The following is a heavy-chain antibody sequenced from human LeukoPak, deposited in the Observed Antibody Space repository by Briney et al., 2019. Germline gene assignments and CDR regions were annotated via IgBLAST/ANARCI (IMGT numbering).Heavy chain of an antibody. CDR2: ISYDGSKK. Sequence: PGGSLRLSCAASGFTFSNYAMHWVRQAPGKGLEGVALISYDGSKKYYADSVKGRFTFSRDNSKNTLYLQMSSPRAEDTAIYYCARDGPNSSGYYFDYWGQGTLVTVSS. D-gene: IGHD3-22*01. V-gene: IGHV3-30*04. CDR1: GFTFSNYA. J-gene: IGHJ4*02. CDR3: ARDGPNSSGYYFDY.